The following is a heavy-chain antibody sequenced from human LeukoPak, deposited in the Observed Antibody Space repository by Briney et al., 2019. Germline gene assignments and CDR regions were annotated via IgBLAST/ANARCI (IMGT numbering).Heavy chain of an antibody. CDR2: IVPIFGKT. CDR3: ARGWGIPAPISWFDP. CDR1: GGSFSSNI. D-gene: IGHD2-2*01. V-gene: IGHV1-69*05. J-gene: IGHJ5*02. Sequence: ASVKVSCKASGGSFSSNIIGWVRQAPGQGLEWMGGIVPIFGKTKYAQKFQGRVTITTDESSSTAYMELSSLRSDDTAIYYCARGWGIPAPISWFDPWGQGTLVPSP.